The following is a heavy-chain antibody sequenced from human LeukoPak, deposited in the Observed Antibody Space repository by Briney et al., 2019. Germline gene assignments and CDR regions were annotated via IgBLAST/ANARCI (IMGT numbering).Heavy chain of an antibody. D-gene: IGHD3-10*01. V-gene: IGHV3-23*01. CDR2: ITGDGAS. Sequence: GGSLRLSCAASDSSFRSHDMSWVRQTLEKGLEWVSSITGDGASFYADSVRGRFTISRDKSQNILYLQMNSLRADDTAIYYCAKGPNFGSWRAVDYWGQGSLVTVSS. CDR1: DSSFRSHD. J-gene: IGHJ4*02. CDR3: AKGPNFGSWRAVDY.